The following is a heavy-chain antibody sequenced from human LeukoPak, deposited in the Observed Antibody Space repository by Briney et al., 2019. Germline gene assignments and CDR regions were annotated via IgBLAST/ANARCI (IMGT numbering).Heavy chain of an antibody. V-gene: IGHV3-30*03. CDR3: ARGGGLDV. CDR2: ISYDGSNK. CDR1: GFTFSSYG. D-gene: IGHD3-16*01. J-gene: IGHJ6*02. Sequence: GGSLRLSCAASGFTFSSYGMHWVRQAPGKGLEWVAVISYDGSNKYYADSVKGRFTISRDDSKNTLYLQMNSRRAEDTAVYFCARGGGLDVWGQGATVTVSS.